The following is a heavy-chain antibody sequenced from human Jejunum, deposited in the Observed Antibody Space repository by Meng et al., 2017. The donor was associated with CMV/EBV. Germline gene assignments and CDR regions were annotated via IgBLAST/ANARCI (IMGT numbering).Heavy chain of an antibody. J-gene: IGHJ4*02. CDR1: GGSISSYY. CDR2: IHYSEST. V-gene: IGHV4-59*01. CDR3: VRGVSPTEWPLEK. D-gene: IGHD3-3*01. Sequence: TDSGGSISSYYWSWVRQSPGKGLEWLGYIHYSESTKYNPTLESRVTMSLDRSRNQFSLRPSSVTAADTAVYFCVRGVSPTEWPLEKWGQGTLVTVSS.